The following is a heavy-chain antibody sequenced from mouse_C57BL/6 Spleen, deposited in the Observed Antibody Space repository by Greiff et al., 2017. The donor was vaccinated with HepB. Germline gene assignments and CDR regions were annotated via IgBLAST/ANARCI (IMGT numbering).Heavy chain of an antibody. CDR3: ARPGSKDYYAIDY. V-gene: IGHV1-52*01. CDR2: IDPSDSET. D-gene: IGHD1-1*01. Sequence: QVQLQQPGAELVRPGSSVKLSCKASGYTFTCYWMHWVKRRPIQGLEWIGNIDPSDSETHYNQKFKDKATLTVDKSSSTAYMQLSSLTSEDSAVYYCARPGSKDYYAIDYWGQGTSVTVSS. CDR1: GYTFTCYW. J-gene: IGHJ4*01.